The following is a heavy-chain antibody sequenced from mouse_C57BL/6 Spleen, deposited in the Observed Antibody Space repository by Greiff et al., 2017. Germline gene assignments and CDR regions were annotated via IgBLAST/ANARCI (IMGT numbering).Heavy chain of an antibody. J-gene: IGHJ3*01. CDR1: GYTFTSYG. Sequence: QVQLQQSGAELARPGASVKLSCKASGYTFTSYGISWVKQRTGQGLEWIGEIDPRSGNTYYNEKFKGKATLTADKSSSTAYMELRSLTSEDSAVYFSARDYGSRSAFAYWGQGALVTVS. CDR3: ARDYGSRSAFAY. CDR2: IDPRSGNT. V-gene: IGHV1-81*01. D-gene: IGHD1-1*01.